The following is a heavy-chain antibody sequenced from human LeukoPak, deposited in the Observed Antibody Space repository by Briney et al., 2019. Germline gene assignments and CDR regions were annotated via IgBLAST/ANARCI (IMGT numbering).Heavy chain of an antibody. D-gene: IGHD3-10*01. CDR2: ISYDGSNK. CDR3: ARDQMNYYYGSGSYPNWFDP. Sequence: GGSLRLSCAASGFTFSSYAMHWVRQAPGKGLEWVAVISYDGSNKYYADSVKGRFTISRDNSKNTLYLQMNSLRAEDTAVYYCARDQMNYYYGSGSYPNWFDPWGQGTLVTVSS. CDR1: GFTFSSYA. V-gene: IGHV3-30-3*01. J-gene: IGHJ5*02.